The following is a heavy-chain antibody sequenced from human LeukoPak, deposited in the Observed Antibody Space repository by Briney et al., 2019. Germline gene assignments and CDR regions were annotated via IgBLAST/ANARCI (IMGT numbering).Heavy chain of an antibody. CDR3: ARDRSTANGHCAGDNCYAELG. J-gene: IGHJ4*02. Sequence: GGSLRLSCAASGFTFSDYYMGWIRQAPGKGLEWLSYISTSGRTIYYADSMRGRLTISRDNAKNSLYLHMNSLRAEDTAVYYCARDRSTANGHCAGDNCYAELGRGQGTLVTVSS. D-gene: IGHD2-21*02. CDR1: GFTFSDYY. V-gene: IGHV3-11*04. CDR2: ISTSGRTI.